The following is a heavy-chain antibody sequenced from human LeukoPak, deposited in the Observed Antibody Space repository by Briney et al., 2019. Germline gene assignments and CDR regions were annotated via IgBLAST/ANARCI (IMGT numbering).Heavy chain of an antibody. J-gene: IGHJ4*02. CDR1: GFTFSNYW. V-gene: IGHV3-74*01. CDR3: ARGGSYGNY. D-gene: IGHD3-16*01. CDR2: VNPDGSSL. Sequence: GGSLRLSCAASGFTFSNYWMHWVRQVPEKGLVWVSRVNPDGSSLTYANSVKGRSTSSRDSARNTLYLQMNRLRVEDTAVYYCARGGSYGNYWGQGILVTVSS.